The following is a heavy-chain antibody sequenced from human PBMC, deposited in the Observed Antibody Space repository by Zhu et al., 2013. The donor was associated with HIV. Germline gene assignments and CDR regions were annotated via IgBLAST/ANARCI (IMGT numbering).Heavy chain of an antibody. Sequence: QVQLVQSGAEVKKPGSSVKVSCKASGGTFSSYAISWVRQAPGQGLEWMGGIIPIFGTANYAQKFQGRVTITADKSTSTAYMELSSLRSEDTAVYYCARAPYYDILTGYSYYFDYWGQGTLVTVSS. CDR2: IIPIFGTA. CDR3: ARAPYYDILTGYSYYFDY. CDR1: GGTFSSYA. J-gene: IGHJ4*02. D-gene: IGHD3-9*01. V-gene: IGHV1-69*06.